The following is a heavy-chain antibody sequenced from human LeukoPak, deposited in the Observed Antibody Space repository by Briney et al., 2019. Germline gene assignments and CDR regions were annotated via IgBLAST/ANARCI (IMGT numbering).Heavy chain of an antibody. CDR3: ARQTVDSSGWYELPDY. CDR1: GGSISSYY. D-gene: IGHD6-19*01. J-gene: IGHJ4*02. Sequence: PSETLSLTCTVSGGSISSYYWSWLRQPPGKGLEWIGYIYYSGSTNYNPSLKSRVTISVDTSKNQFSLKLSSVTAADTAVYYCARQTVDSSGWYELPDYWGQGTLVTVSS. CDR2: IYYSGST. V-gene: IGHV4-59*08.